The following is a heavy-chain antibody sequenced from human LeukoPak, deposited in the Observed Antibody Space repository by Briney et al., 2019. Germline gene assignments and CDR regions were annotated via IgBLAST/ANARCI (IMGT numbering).Heavy chain of an antibody. Sequence: PGRSLRLSCAASGFTFSSYGMHWVRQAPGKGLEWVAVIWYNGSNKYYADSVKGRFTISRDNSKNTLYLQMNSLRAEDTAVYYCAREDKVAVVVAGLRKYYGMDVWGQGTTVTVSS. V-gene: IGHV3-33*01. D-gene: IGHD2-15*01. CDR2: IWYNGSNK. J-gene: IGHJ6*02. CDR3: AREDKVAVVVAGLRKYYGMDV. CDR1: GFTFSSYG.